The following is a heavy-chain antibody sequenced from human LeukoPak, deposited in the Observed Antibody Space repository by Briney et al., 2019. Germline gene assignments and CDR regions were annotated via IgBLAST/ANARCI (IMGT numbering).Heavy chain of an antibody. CDR2: ISSTSSM. Sequence: GGSLRLSCGASGFTFSSYTMNWVRQAPGKGLEWVSSISSTSSMYYADSVKGRFTISRDNAKNALYLQMNSLRAEDTAVYYCAKGGGGDWWFDYWGQGALVTVSS. CDR3: AKGGGGDWWFDY. D-gene: IGHD2-8*02. J-gene: IGHJ4*02. V-gene: IGHV3-69-1*01. CDR1: GFTFSSYT.